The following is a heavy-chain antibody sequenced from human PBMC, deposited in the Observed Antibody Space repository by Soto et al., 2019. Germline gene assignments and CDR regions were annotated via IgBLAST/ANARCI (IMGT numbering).Heavy chain of an antibody. Sequence: EVQLLESGGGLVQPGVALRLSCAASGFTFSSYAMSWVRQAPGEGLEWVSATCGRGATTFYADSVKGRFTISRDNSKNTLYVQMTSLRAEDTAVYYCAKAVADFWSGYFEERFDCWGQGTLVTVSS. D-gene: IGHD3-3*01. CDR3: AKAVADFWSGYFEERFDC. CDR2: TCGRGATT. J-gene: IGHJ4*02. V-gene: IGHV3-23*01. CDR1: GFTFSSYA.